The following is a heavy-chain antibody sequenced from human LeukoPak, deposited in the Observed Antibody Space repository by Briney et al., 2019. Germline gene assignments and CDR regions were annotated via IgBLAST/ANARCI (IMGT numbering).Heavy chain of an antibody. Sequence: ASVKVSCKASGYTITGYYMHWVRPAPGQGLEWMGWINPNSGGTNYAQKFQGRVTMTRDTSISTAYMELSRLRSDDTAVYYCARELNDPGAHFDYWGQGTLVTVSP. CDR2: INPNSGGT. CDR1: GYTITGYY. D-gene: IGHD1-1*01. V-gene: IGHV1-2*02. CDR3: ARELNDPGAHFDY. J-gene: IGHJ4*02.